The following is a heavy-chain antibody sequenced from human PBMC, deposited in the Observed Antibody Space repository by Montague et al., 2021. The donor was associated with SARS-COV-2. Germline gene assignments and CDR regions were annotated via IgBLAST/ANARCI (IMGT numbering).Heavy chain of an antibody. CDR3: RGVPAGIPKGPNFYYMDV. D-gene: IGHD2-2*02. CDR2: IYHSGST. CDR1: GGSFSGYS. V-gene: IGHV4-34*01. J-gene: IGHJ6*03. Sequence: SETLSLTCAVYGGSFSGYSWSWIRQPPGKGLEWIGQIYHSGSTNYNPSLKSRVTISVDTSKNQFSLKLSSVTAADTALYYCRGVPAGIPKGPNFYYMDVWGQGTMVAVSS.